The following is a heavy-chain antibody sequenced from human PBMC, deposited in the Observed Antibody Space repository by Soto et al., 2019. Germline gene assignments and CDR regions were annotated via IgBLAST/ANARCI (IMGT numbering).Heavy chain of an antibody. J-gene: IGHJ4*02. Sequence: QVHLQESGPGLVKPSGTLSLTCAVSGDSINTNNWWSWVRQPPGTGLEWIGEVYHSGSTNYNPSLKSRVDISIVQSKNQFSLTVTAVTAADTAVYYCAFPATNDFDYWGQGILVTVSS. D-gene: IGHD4-4*01. CDR1: GDSINTNNW. CDR2: VYHSGST. CDR3: AFPATNDFDY. V-gene: IGHV4-4*02.